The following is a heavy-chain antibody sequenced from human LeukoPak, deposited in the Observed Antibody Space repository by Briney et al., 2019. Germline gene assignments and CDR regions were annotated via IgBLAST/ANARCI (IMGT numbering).Heavy chain of an antibody. CDR3: ARGKPWYCSSTSCRYYYYGMDV. J-gene: IGHJ6*02. D-gene: IGHD2-2*01. CDR1: GGSFSGYY. V-gene: IGHV4-34*01. Sequence: KPSETLSLTCAGYGGSFSGYYWSWIRQPPGKGLEWIGEINHSGSPNYTPSLKSRVTISVDTSKNQFSLKLSSVTAADTAVYYCARGKPWYCSSTSCRYYYYGMDVWGQGTTVTVSS. CDR2: INHSGSP.